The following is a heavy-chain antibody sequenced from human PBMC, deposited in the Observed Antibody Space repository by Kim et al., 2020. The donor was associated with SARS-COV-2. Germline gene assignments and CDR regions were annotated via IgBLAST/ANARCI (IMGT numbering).Heavy chain of an antibody. V-gene: IGHV3-74*01. J-gene: IGHJ3*02. CDR1: GFTFSTYW. Sequence: GGSLRLSCAASGFTFSTYWMHWVRQVPGKGLVWVSRIKSDGTETNYADSAKGRFTISRDNAKTTLYLQMNSLRAEDTAVYYCARDGRRGITASSAFDIWG. CDR2: IKSDGTET. CDR3: ARDGRRGITASSAFDI. D-gene: IGHD1-20*01.